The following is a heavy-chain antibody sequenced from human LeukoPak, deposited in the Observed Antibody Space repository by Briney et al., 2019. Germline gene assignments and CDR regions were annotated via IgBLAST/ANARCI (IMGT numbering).Heavy chain of an antibody. CDR3: ARASGVSSSWYGGSY. Sequence: ASVKVSCKASGYTFTSYGISWVRQAPGQGLEWMRWISAYNGNTNYAQKLQGRVTMTTDTSTSTAYMELRTLRSDDTAVYYCARASGVSSSWYGGSYWGQGTLVTVSS. CDR1: GYTFTSYG. V-gene: IGHV1-18*04. J-gene: IGHJ4*02. CDR2: ISAYNGNT. D-gene: IGHD6-13*01.